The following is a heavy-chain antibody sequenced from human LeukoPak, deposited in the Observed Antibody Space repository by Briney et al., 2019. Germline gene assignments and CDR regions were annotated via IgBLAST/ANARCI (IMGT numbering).Heavy chain of an antibody. CDR3: ARDFSSSSTVYYYYYMDV. Sequence: SETLSLTCTVSGGSISSSSYYWGWIRQPPGKGLEWIGSIYYSGSTYYNPSLKSRVTISLDTSKNQFSLKLSSVTAADTAIYYCARDFSSSSTVYYYYYMDVWGKGTTVTVSS. V-gene: IGHV4-39*07. CDR2: IYYSGST. CDR1: GGSISSSSYY. J-gene: IGHJ6*03. D-gene: IGHD6-6*01.